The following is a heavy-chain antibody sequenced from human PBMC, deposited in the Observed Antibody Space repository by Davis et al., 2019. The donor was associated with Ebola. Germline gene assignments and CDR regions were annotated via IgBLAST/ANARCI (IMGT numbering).Heavy chain of an antibody. J-gene: IGHJ4*02. Sequence: SVKVSCKASGYTFTSYGISWVRQAPGQGLEWMGGIIPIFGTANYAQKFQGRVTITADKSTSTAYMELSSLRSEDTAVYYCARDWRVGAMDYWGQGTLVTVSS. CDR1: GYTFTSYG. CDR2: IIPIFGTA. V-gene: IGHV1-69*06. CDR3: ARDWRVGAMDY. D-gene: IGHD1-26*01.